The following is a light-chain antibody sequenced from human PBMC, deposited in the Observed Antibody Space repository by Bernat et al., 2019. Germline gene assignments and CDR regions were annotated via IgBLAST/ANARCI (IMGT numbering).Light chain of an antibody. J-gene: IGKJ1*01. V-gene: IGKV3-15*01. Sequence: EIVMTQSPATLSVSPGERATLSCRASQTVSTNLAWYQQKPGQAPRLLIHGASTSATGIPARFRGSGSGTEFPLTISSLQSEDFAVYYCQQYNIWPPWTFGQGTKVEIK. CDR3: QQYNIWPPWT. CDR2: GAS. CDR1: QTVSTN.